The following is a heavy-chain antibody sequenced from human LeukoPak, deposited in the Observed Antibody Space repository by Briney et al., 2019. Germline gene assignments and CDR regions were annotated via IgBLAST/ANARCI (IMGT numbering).Heavy chain of an antibody. Sequence: TGGSLRLSCAAAGFTFSSYWMNWVRQAPGQGPEWVATIKQDGSEKYCVDSLKGRFTISRDNAKNSLYLQMNNLRAEDTAVYYCSTSRTLDHWGQGTLVIVSS. CDR2: IKQDGSEK. CDR1: GFTFSSYW. J-gene: IGHJ1*01. CDR3: STSRTLDH. D-gene: IGHD3-9*01. V-gene: IGHV3-7*05.